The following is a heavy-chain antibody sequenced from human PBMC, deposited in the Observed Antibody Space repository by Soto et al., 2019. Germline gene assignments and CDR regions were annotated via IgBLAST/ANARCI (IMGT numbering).Heavy chain of an antibody. CDR3: VKDQGSSWYEIDY. D-gene: IGHD6-13*01. CDR1: GFTFSNYA. V-gene: IGHV3-23*01. J-gene: IGHJ4*02. Sequence: PGGSLRLSCAASGFTFSNYAVTWVRQAPGKGLEWVSTISGSGGSTYYADSVKGRFTISRDNSKNTLYLQMNSLRAEDTAVYYCVKDQGSSWYEIDYWGQGTLVPVSS. CDR2: ISGSGGST.